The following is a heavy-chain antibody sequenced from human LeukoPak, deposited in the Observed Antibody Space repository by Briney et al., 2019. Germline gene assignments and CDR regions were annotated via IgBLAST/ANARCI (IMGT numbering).Heavy chain of an antibody. CDR1: GGTFSSYA. D-gene: IGHD2-2*01. CDR3: ARGPLDIVVVPAARGGYYFDY. V-gene: IGHV1-69*05. Sequence: SVNVSCKASGGTFSSYAISWVRQAPGQGLEWMGGIIPIFGTANYAQKFQGRVTITTDESTSTAYMELSSLRSEDTAVYYCARGPLDIVVVPAARGGYYFDYWGQGTLVTVSS. CDR2: IIPIFGTA. J-gene: IGHJ4*02.